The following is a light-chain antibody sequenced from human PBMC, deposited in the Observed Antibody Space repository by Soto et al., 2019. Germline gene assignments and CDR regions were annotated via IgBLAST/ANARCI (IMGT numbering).Light chain of an antibody. J-gene: IGLJ2*01. CDR3: QTWGTGIVL. CDR2: VNSDGSH. CDR1: SGHSSNA. V-gene: IGLV4-69*01. Sequence: QAVVTQSPSASASLGASVKLTCTLSSGHSSNAIAWHQQQPEKGPRYLMKVNSDGSHIKGDGIPDRFSGSSSGAERYLTISSLQSEDEADYYCQTWGTGIVLFGGGTKVTVL.